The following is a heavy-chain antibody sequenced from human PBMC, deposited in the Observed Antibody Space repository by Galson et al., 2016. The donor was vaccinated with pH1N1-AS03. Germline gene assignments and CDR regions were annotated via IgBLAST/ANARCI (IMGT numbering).Heavy chain of an antibody. CDR1: GTSFSNYW. Sequence: QSGAEVKKPGESLKISCMGSGTSFSNYWIGWVRQMPGKGLEWMGATSPDDPQTKYSPSFEGQVTISVDKSITTAFLQWNSLKASDTALHYCGRHTFSYDTTDTNRPDAFDIWGQGTMVTVFS. CDR3: GRHTFSYDTTDTNRPDAFDI. J-gene: IGHJ3*02. V-gene: IGHV5-51*01. D-gene: IGHD3-22*01. CDR2: TSPDDPQT.